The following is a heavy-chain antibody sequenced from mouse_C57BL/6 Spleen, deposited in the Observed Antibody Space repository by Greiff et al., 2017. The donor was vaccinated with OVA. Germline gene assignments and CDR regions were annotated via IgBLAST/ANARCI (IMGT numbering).Heavy chain of an antibody. V-gene: IGHV1-61*01. Sequence: QVQLKQPGAELVRPGSSVKLSCKASGYTFTSYWMDWVKQRPGQGLEWIGNIYPSDSETHYNQKFKDKATLTVDKSSSTAYMQLSSLTSEDSAVYYCARHYFRGYFDYWGQGTTLTVSS. D-gene: IGHD1-1*01. CDR1: GYTFTSYW. CDR2: IYPSDSET. J-gene: IGHJ2*01. CDR3: ARHYFRGYFDY.